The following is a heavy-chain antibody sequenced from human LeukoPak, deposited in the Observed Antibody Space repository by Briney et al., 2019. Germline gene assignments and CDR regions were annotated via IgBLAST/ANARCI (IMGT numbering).Heavy chain of an antibody. D-gene: IGHD5-18*01. CDR1: GYTLTELS. CDR3: ATGYSYGMQSDY. CDR2: LDPEDSET. V-gene: IGHV1-24*01. Sequence: ASVKVSCKVSGYTLTELSMHWVRQAPGKGLEWMGGLDPEDSETIYAQKFQGRVTMTEDTSTDTAYMELSSLRSEDTAVYYCATGYSYGMQSDYWGQGTLVTVSS. J-gene: IGHJ4*02.